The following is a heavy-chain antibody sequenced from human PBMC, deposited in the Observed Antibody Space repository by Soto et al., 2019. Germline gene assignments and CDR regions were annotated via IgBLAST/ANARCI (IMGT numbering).Heavy chain of an antibody. D-gene: IGHD2-15*01. V-gene: IGHV3-23*01. CDR3: AKDWVAGTVRFGPKPFDY. Sequence: GGSLRLSCAASGFTFSSYAMSWVRQAPGKGLEWVSAISGSGGSTYYADSVKGRFTISRDNSKNTLYLQMNSLRAEDTAVYYCAKDWVAGTVRFGPKPFDYWGQGTLVTVSS. J-gene: IGHJ4*02. CDR1: GFTFSSYA. CDR2: ISGSGGST.